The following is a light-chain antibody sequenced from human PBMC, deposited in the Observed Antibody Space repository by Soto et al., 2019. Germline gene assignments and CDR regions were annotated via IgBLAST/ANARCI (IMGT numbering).Light chain of an antibody. CDR3: ATWDDTLSGPV. J-gene: IGLJ2*01. CDR2: RND. V-gene: IGLV1-47*01. Sequence: QSVLTQPPSASETPGQRVTISCSGSTSNIGNNYVYWHQQLPGAAPRLLIYRNDKRPTGVPDRFSGSKAGTSASLAISGLRSEDEADYHCATWDDTLSGPVFGGGTKLTVL. CDR1: TSNIGNNY.